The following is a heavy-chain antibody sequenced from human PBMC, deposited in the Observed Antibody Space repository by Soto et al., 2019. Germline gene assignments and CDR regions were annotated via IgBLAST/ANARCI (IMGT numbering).Heavy chain of an antibody. Sequence: PSETLSLTCTVSGGSVRSGDCYWSWIRQPPGKGLEWIGNIYYSGTIDYSPSLKSRVTISVDASKNQFSLKLSSVTAADTAVYYCARGDYDILTGSNSYYYYYGMDVWGQGTTVTVSS. CDR3: ARGDYDILTGSNSYYYYYGMDV. CDR2: IYYSGTI. V-gene: IGHV4-61*08. CDR1: GGSVRSGDCY. D-gene: IGHD3-9*01. J-gene: IGHJ6*02.